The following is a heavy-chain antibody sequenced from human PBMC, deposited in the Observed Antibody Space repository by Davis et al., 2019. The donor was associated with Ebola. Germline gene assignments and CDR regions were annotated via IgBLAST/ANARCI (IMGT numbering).Heavy chain of an antibody. CDR2: IIHSGST. Sequence: SETLSLTCAVYGGSFSGYYWSWIRQPPGKGLEWIGEIIHSGSTNYNPSLKSRVTISVDTSKNQFSLKLSSVTAADTAVYYCARHSPDYYDSSGYSYYYYYGMDVWGQGTTVTVSS. V-gene: IGHV4-34*12. CDR1: GGSFSGYY. CDR3: ARHSPDYYDSSGYSYYYYYGMDV. J-gene: IGHJ6*02. D-gene: IGHD3-22*01.